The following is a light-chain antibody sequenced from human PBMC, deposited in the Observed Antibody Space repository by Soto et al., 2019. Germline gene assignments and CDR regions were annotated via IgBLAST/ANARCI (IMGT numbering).Light chain of an antibody. CDR1: NSQVGGYNY. CDR2: EVI. CDR3: SSYAGSNNLV. Sequence: QSVLTQPPSASGSPGQSVTISCTGTNSQVGGYNYVSWYQQHPGKAPKLMIYEVIKRPSGVPDRFSGSKSGNTASLTVSGLQAEDEADYYGSSYAGSNNLVFGTGTKVTVL. V-gene: IGLV2-8*01. J-gene: IGLJ1*01.